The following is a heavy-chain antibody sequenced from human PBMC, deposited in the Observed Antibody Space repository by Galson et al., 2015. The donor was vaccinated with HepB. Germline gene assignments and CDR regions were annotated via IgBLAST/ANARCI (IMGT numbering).Heavy chain of an antibody. CDR3: ARVGGTPGPRYCSSTSCYTFDY. Sequence: QSGAEVKKPGASVKVSCKASGYTFTSYGISWVRQAPGQGLEWMGWISAYTGNTNYVQKVQGRVTMTTDTSTSTAYMELRSLRSDDTAVYYCARVGGTPGPRYCSSTSCYTFDYWGQGTLVTVSS. J-gene: IGHJ4*02. CDR1: GYTFTSYG. CDR2: ISAYTGNT. V-gene: IGHV1-18*01. D-gene: IGHD2-2*02.